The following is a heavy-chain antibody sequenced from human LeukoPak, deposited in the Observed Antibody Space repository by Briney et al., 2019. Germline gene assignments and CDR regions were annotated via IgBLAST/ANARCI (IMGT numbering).Heavy chain of an antibody. V-gene: IGHV1-2*02. D-gene: IGHD3-9*01. J-gene: IGHJ3*02. CDR1: GYTFTGYY. CDR2: INPNSGGT. Sequence: GASVKVSCKASGYTFTGYYMHWVRQAPGQGLEWMGWINPNSGGTNYAQKFQGRVTMTRDTSISTAYMELSRLRSDDTAVYYCAKIWLLGGPDAFDIWGQGTMATVSS. CDR3: AKIWLLGGPDAFDI.